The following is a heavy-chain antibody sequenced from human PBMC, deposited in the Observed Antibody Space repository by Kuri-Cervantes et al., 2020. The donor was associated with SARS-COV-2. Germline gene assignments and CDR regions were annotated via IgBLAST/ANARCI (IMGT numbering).Heavy chain of an antibody. CDR3: TRHDFWSAYYFDY. CDR1: GFTFDDYG. V-gene: IGHV3-49*04. CDR2: IRSKAYGGTT. Sequence: GESLKISCAASGFTFDDYGMSWVRQAPGKGLEWVGFIRSKAYGGTTEYAASVKGRFTISRDDSKSIAYLQMNSLKTEDTAVYYCTRHDFWSAYYFDYWGQGTLVTVSS. J-gene: IGHJ4*02. D-gene: IGHD3-3*01.